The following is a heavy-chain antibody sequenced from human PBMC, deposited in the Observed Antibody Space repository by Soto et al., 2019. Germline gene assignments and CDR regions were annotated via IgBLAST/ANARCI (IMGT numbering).Heavy chain of an antibody. J-gene: IGHJ6*02. Sequence: SETLSLTCTVSGGSISSGGYYWSWIRQHPGKGLEWIGYIYYSGSTYYNPSLKSRVTISVDTSKNQFSLKLSSVTAADTAVYYCARDRRSGGDLAVAGLRYNYYYYGMDVWGQGTTVTVSS. V-gene: IGHV4-31*03. CDR3: ARDRRSGGDLAVAGLRYNYYYYGMDV. CDR1: GGSISSGGYY. CDR2: IYYSGST. D-gene: IGHD6-19*01.